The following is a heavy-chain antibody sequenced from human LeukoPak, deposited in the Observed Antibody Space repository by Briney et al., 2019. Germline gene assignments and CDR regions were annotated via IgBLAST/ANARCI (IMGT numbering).Heavy chain of an antibody. J-gene: IGHJ4*02. D-gene: IGHD4-23*01. V-gene: IGHV3-21*01. Sequence: AGGSLRLSCAASGFTFSSYSMNWVRQAPGKGLEWVSSISSSSSYIYYADSVKGRFTISRDNAKNSLYLQMNSLRAEDTAVYYCARGGGMGYSPIFDYWGQGTLVTVSS. CDR2: ISSSSSYI. CDR1: GFTFSSYS. CDR3: ARGGGMGYSPIFDY.